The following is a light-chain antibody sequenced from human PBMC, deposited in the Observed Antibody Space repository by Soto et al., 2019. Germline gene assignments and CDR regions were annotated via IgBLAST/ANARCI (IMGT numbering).Light chain of an antibody. V-gene: IGKV1-39*01. CDR3: QEGYSSSRT. Sequence: DIQMTQSPSSLSASVGDRVAITCRASQSISNYLNWYQHKPGKAPQLLIYGASSLQSGVPSRFSGSGSGTDFTLIITGLQPEDFATYSCQEGYSSSRTVGQGTTVEI. CDR1: QSISNY. J-gene: IGKJ1*01. CDR2: GAS.